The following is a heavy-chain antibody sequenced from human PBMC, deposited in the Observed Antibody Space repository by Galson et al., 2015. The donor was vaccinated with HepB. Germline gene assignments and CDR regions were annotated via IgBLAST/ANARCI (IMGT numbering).Heavy chain of an antibody. V-gene: IGHV3-7*03. CDR2: INQDGSEK. CDR1: GFTFRSYW. Sequence: SLRLSCAASGFTFRSYWMNWVRQAPGEGLEWVANINQDGSEKYYVDSVEGRFTISRDNANNSLYLELSSLRAEDTALYYCARGNGDSHDYWGQGTLVTVSS. D-gene: IGHD4-17*01. J-gene: IGHJ4*02. CDR3: ARGNGDSHDY.